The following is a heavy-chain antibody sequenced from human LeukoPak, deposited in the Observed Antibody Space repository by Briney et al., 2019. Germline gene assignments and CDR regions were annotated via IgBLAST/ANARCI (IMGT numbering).Heavy chain of an antibody. Sequence: PGGSLRLSCAASKFTFSNYDMHWVRQATGKGLEWVSSIGTAGDPYYAGSVKGRFTISRENAKNSFYLQMNSLRAGDTAVYYCSRGGTLAGNAFDIWGQGTMVTVSS. J-gene: IGHJ3*02. CDR2: IGTAGDP. CDR1: KFTFSNYD. CDR3: SRGGTLAGNAFDI. V-gene: IGHV3-13*05. D-gene: IGHD1/OR15-1a*01.